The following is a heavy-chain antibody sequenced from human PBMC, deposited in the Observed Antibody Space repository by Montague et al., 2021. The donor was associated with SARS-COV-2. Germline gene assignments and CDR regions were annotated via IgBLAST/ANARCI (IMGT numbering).Heavy chain of an antibody. V-gene: IGHV4-39*01. CDR3: ARHGKTRIAMIVVVIGYFDY. CDR1: GRSISSSSYY. D-gene: IGHD3-22*01. Sequence: SETLSLTCTVSGRSISSSSYYRGWIRQPPGKGLEWNGSIYYSGSTYYNPSLKSRVTISVDTSKNQFSLKLSSVTAADTAVYYCARHGKTRIAMIVVVIGYFDYWGQGTLVTVA. CDR2: IYYSGST. J-gene: IGHJ4*02.